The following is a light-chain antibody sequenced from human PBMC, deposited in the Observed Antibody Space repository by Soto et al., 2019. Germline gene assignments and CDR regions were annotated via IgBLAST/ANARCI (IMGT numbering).Light chain of an antibody. J-gene: IGLJ1*01. CDR2: DVS. Sequence: QSALTQPRSVSGSPGQSVTISCTGTSSDVGGYNYVSWYQQHPGKAPKLMIYDVSKRPSGVPDRFSGSKSGNTAYLTISGLQAEDEADYYCCSYAGSYTLGVFGTGTKLTVL. V-gene: IGLV2-11*01. CDR3: CSYAGSYTLGV. CDR1: SSDVGGYNY.